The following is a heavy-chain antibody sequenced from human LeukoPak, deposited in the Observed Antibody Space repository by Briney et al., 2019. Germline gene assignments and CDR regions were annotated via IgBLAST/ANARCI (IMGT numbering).Heavy chain of an antibody. D-gene: IGHD6-13*01. CDR3: ARSLTRSSWFDY. CDR1: GYTFTGYY. V-gene: IGHV1-2*02. CDR2: INPNSGGT. J-gene: IGHJ4*02. Sequence: GASVKVSCKASGYTFTGYYMHWVRQAPGQGLEWMGWINPNSGGTNYAQKLQGRVTMTTDTSTSTAYMELRSLRSDDTAVYYCARSLTRSSWFDYWGQGTLVTVSS.